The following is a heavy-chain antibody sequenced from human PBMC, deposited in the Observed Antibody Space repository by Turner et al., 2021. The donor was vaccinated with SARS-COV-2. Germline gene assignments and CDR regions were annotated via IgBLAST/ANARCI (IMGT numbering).Heavy chain of an antibody. CDR1: GGTFSSYT. J-gene: IGHJ5*02. V-gene: IGHV1-69*13. D-gene: IGHD1-20*01. CDR3: ARPSGINGITEWFDP. Sequence: QVQLVQSGAEVKKPGSSVKVSCKASGGTFSSYTITWVRQAPGQGLEWMGGIIPILGTANYAQKFQGRVTITADESTSTAYMELSSLRSEDTAVYYCARPSGINGITEWFDPWGQGTLVTVSS. CDR2: IIPILGTA.